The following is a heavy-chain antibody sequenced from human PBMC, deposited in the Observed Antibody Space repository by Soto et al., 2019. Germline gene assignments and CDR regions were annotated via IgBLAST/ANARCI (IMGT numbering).Heavy chain of an antibody. D-gene: IGHD1-26*01. CDR1: GGTFSSYA. Sequence: QAQLVQSGAEVKKPGSSVKVSCKASGGTFSSYALNWVRQAPGQGLEWMGGFIPMFGTTNYAQNFQGRLTITADESTDTAYMELSSLRSEDTAVYYCARVTLTVGDTPYTKHYYGMDVWGQGTTVTVSS. J-gene: IGHJ6*02. CDR3: ARVTLTVGDTPYTKHYYGMDV. CDR2: FIPMFGTT. V-gene: IGHV1-69*01.